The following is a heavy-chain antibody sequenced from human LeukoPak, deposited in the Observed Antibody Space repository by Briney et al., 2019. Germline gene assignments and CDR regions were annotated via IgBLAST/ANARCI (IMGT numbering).Heavy chain of an antibody. CDR2: INPNTGGT. CDR1: GYTFTSYD. CDR3: ARDNVIGAAGNPPDC. V-gene: IGHV1-2*02. J-gene: IGHJ4*02. Sequence: ASVKVSCKASGYTFTSYDINWVRQATGQGLGWMGWINPNTGGTKYAQKFQDRVSMTRDTSISAAYMEMSRLRSDDTTVYYCARDNVIGAAGNPPDCWGQGTLVTVSS. D-gene: IGHD6-13*01.